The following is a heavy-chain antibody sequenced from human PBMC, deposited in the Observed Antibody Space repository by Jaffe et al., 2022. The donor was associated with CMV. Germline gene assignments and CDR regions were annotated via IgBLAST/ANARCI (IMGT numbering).Heavy chain of an antibody. D-gene: IGHD1-1*01. CDR3: ARCPDDVEPYYYYGMDV. J-gene: IGHJ6*02. CDR2: IIPIFGTA. Sequence: QVQLVQSGAEVKKPGSSVKVSCKASGGTFSSYAISWVRQAPGQGLEWMGGIIPIFGTANYAQKFQGRVTITADESTSTAYMELSSLRSEDTAVYYCARCPDDVEPYYYYGMDVWGQGTTVTVSS. CDR1: GGTFSSYA. V-gene: IGHV1-69*01.